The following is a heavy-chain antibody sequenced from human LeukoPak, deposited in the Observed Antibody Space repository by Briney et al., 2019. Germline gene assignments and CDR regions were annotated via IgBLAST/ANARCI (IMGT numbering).Heavy chain of an antibody. V-gene: IGHV1-46*01. D-gene: IGHD3-22*01. J-gene: IGHJ4*02. CDR1: GYIFPNYY. Sequence: ASVKVSCKASGYIFPNYYIHWVRQAPGQGLEWMGIMNPSGGSTSYAQKLQGRVTMTRDTSTSTVYMELSSLTSEDTAVYFCARGAYYNDGNDYPLGYWGQGTLVTVSS. CDR2: MNPSGGST. CDR3: ARGAYYNDGNDYPLGY.